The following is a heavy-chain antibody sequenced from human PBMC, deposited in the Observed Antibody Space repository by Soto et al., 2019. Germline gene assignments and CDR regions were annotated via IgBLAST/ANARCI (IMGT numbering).Heavy chain of an antibody. D-gene: IGHD2-2*01. V-gene: IGHV3-30*18. CDR3: AKDRDIVVVPAADGVDAFDI. CDR1: GFTFSSYG. J-gene: IGHJ3*02. CDR2: ISYDGSNK. Sequence: GGSLRLSCAASGFTFSSYGMHWVRQAPGKGLEWVAVISYDGSNKYYADSVKGRFTISRDNSKNTLYLQMNSLRVEDTAVYYCAKDRDIVVVPAADGVDAFDIWGQGTLVTVSS.